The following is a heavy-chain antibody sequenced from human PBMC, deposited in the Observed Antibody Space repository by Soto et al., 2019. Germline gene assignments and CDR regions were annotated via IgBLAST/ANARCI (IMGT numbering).Heavy chain of an antibody. Sequence: QVQLVESGGGVVQPGRSLRLSCAASGFSFSTYGMHWVRQALGKGLEWVAVIWYDGSNKYYGDSVKGRFTISRDNSKNTLYLQMNSLRAEDTAVYYCARAVGPFDYWGQGTLVTVSS. J-gene: IGHJ4*02. CDR1: GFSFSTYG. D-gene: IGHD3-16*01. V-gene: IGHV3-33*01. CDR3: ARAVGPFDY. CDR2: IWYDGSNK.